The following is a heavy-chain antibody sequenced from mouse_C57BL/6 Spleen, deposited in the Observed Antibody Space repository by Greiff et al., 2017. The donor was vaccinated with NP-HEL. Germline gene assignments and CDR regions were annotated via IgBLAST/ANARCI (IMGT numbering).Heavy chain of an antibody. Sequence: EVKLVESGGGLVKPGGSLKLSCAASGFTFSSYTMSWVRQTPEKRLEWVATISGGGGNTYYPDSVKGRVTISRDNAKNTLYLQMSSLRSEDTALYYCARRGDWFAYWGQGTLVTVSA. CDR2: ISGGGGNT. V-gene: IGHV5-9*01. CDR3: ARRGDWFAY. CDR1: GFTFSSYT. J-gene: IGHJ3*01.